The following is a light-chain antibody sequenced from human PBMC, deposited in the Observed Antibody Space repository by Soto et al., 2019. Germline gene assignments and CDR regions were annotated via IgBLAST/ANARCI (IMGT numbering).Light chain of an antibody. CDR2: AAS. CDR3: LQGYNFPHT. CDR1: QDIRND. Sequence: AIQMTQSPSSLSASVGDRVTITCRASQDIRNDLGWYQQKPGKAPNLLIYAASTLQIGVPSRFSGSGSGTDFTLTISSLPTADFPTYYCLQGYNFPHTFGPATKVDIK. V-gene: IGKV1-6*01. J-gene: IGKJ3*01.